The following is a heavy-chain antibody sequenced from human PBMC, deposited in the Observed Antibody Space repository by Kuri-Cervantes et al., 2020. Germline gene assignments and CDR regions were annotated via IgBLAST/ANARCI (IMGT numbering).Heavy chain of an antibody. V-gene: IGHV3-30*01. D-gene: IGHD1-1*01. CDR3: ARLLQGGLDY. Sequence: LSLTCAASGFIFSVYPMHWVRQAPGKGLQWVAVTSLDGNNKYYADSVKGRFTISRDNSKNTLYLQMNSLRAEDTAVYYCARLLQGGLDYWGQGTLVTVSS. CDR2: TSLDGNNK. CDR1: GFIFSVYP. J-gene: IGHJ4*02.